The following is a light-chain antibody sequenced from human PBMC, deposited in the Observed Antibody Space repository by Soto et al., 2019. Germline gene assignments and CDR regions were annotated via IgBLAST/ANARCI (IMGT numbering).Light chain of an antibody. CDR1: QSVSSY. CDR2: DTS. CDR3: QQRTDWALT. J-gene: IGKJ1*01. Sequence: EIVLTQSPATLSLSQGDRATLSCRASQSVSSYFAWYQQKPGQAPRLLIYDTSNRATGIPARFSGSGSGTDFTLTISSLEAEDFAVYYCQQRTDWALTFGQGTRVEIK. V-gene: IGKV3-11*01.